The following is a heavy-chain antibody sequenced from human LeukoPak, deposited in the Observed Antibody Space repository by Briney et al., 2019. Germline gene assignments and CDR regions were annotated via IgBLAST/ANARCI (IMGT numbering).Heavy chain of an antibody. V-gene: IGHV4-34*01. D-gene: IGHD5-12*01. CDR3: ARTKSGYDPHRRGGYFDY. Sequence: SETLFLTCAVYGGSFSGYYWSWIRQPPGKGLEWIGEINHSGSTNYNPSLKSRVTISVDTSKNQFSLKLSSVTAADTAVYYCARTKSGYDPHRRGGYFDYWGQGTLVTVSS. CDR1: GGSFSGYY. J-gene: IGHJ4*02. CDR2: INHSGST.